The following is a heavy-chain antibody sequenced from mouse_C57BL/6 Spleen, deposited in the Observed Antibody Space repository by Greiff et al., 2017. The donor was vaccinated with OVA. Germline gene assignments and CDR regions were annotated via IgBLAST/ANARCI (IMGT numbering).Heavy chain of an antibody. CDR2: IHPSDSAT. CDR3: AIGGFTTVVPHWYFDV. J-gene: IGHJ1*03. V-gene: IGHV1-74*01. Sequence: VQLQQPGAELVKPGASVKVSCKASGYTFTSYWMHWVKQRPGPGLAWIGRIHPSDSATTYTQQFKGKATLTVAQSSSTAYMQLSSLTSEDSAVYYCAIGGFTTVVPHWYFDVWGTGTTVTVSS. D-gene: IGHD1-1*01. CDR1: GYTFTSYW.